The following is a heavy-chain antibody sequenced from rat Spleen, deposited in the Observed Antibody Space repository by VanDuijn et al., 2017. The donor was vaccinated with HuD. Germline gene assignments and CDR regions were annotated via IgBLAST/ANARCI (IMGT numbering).Heavy chain of an antibody. CDR2: ISSGGST. J-gene: IGHJ2*01. CDR3: ARFGGDY. CDR1: GFSLTSYT. D-gene: IGHD4-6*01. Sequence: QVQLKESGPGLVQPSQTLSLTCTVSGFSLTSYTVSWVRQPPGKGLEWIAAISSGGSTYYNSALKSRLSISRDPSKSQVFLKMNSLQTEDTAMYFCARFGGDYGGQGVMVTVSS. V-gene: IGHV2-6*01.